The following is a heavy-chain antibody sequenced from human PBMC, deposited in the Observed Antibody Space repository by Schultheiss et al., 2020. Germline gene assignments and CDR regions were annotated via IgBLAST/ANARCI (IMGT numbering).Heavy chain of an antibody. J-gene: IGHJ1*01. CDR3: ARDSSAAWFQYFQN. V-gene: IGHV3-23*01. D-gene: IGHD1-26*01. Sequence: RGSLRLSCAASGFTFSSYSMNWVRQAPGKGLEWVSTINGGGGRTYFADSVKGRFTISRDNSKNTLYLQMNSLRAEDTGIYYCARDSSAAWFQYFQNWGQGTLVTVSS. CDR2: INGGGGRT. CDR1: GFTFSSYS.